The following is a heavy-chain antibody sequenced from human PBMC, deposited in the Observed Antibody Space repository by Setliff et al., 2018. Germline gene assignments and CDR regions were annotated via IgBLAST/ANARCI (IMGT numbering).Heavy chain of an antibody. Sequence: GGSLRLSCAASGFTFSSYAMTWVRQAPGKGLERVSAISGRGDSTFYEDAVKGRFTISRDNSKNTLYLQMNSLRAEDTAVYYCARGGGYSSSWPGGDYFDYWGQGTLVTVSS. CDR2: ISGRGDST. D-gene: IGHD6-13*01. CDR3: ARGGGYSSSWPGGDYFDY. CDR1: GFTFSSYA. J-gene: IGHJ4*02. V-gene: IGHV3-23*01.